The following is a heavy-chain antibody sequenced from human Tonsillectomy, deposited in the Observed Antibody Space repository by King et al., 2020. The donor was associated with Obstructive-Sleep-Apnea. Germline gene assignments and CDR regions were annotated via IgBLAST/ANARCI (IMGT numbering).Heavy chain of an antibody. CDR3: ARFTRYYYDSSGYPFDY. CDR1: GFSLSNARMG. CDR2: IFSNDEK. D-gene: IGHD3-22*01. J-gene: IGHJ4*02. Sequence: VTLKESGPVLVKPTETLTLTCTVSGFSLSNARMGVSWIRQPPGKALEWLAHIFSNDEKSYSTSLKSRRTISKDTSKSQVVLPMTNMDPVDTATYYCARFTRYYYDSSGYPFDYWGQGTLVTVSS. V-gene: IGHV2-26*01.